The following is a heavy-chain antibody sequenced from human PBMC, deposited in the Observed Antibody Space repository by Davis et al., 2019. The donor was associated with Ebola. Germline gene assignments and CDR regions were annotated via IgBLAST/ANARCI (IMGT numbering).Heavy chain of an antibody. CDR1: SGSVRDYY. CDR2: MFYSGGT. D-gene: IGHD3-10*02. V-gene: IGHV4-59*08. Sequence: GSLRLSCTVSSGSVRDYYWSWIRQSPVKGLEWIGYMFYSGGTKYNPSLKSRVTMSVDTSKNQFSLRLNSLTAADTAVYFCARHVNPIGRYVWFDAWGQGTQVIVSS. CDR3: ARHVNPIGRYVWFDA. J-gene: IGHJ5*02.